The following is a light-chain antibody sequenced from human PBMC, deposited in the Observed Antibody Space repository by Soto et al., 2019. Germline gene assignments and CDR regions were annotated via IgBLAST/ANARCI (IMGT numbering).Light chain of an antibody. J-gene: IGLJ1*01. Sequence: QSVLTQPPSASGTPGQRVTISCSGSSSNIGSNSANWYQQVPGTAPKILIYSNSQRPSGVPDRFSGSKSGTSAPLAISGLQSEDEADYYCGVWDDSVNVRYLFGTGTKVTVL. CDR2: SNS. CDR1: SSNIGSNS. V-gene: IGLV1-44*01. CDR3: GVWDDSVNVRYL.